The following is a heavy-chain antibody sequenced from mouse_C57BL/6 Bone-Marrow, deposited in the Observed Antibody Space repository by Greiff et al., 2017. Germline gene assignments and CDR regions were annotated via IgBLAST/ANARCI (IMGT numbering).Heavy chain of an antibody. CDR3: ARYRSSWYYAMDY. CDR1: GYTFTSYD. V-gene: IGHV1-85*01. Sequence: QVHVKQSGPELVKPGASVKLSCKASGYTFTSYDINWVKQRPGQGLEWIGWIYPRDGSTKYNEKFKGKATLTVDTSSSTAYMELHSLTSEDSAVYFCARYRSSWYYAMDYWGQGTSVTVSS. CDR2: IYPRDGST. J-gene: IGHJ4*01. D-gene: IGHD1-1*01.